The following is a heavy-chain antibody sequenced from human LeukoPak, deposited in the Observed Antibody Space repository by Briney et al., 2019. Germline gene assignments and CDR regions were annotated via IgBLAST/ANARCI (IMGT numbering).Heavy chain of an antibody. CDR3: ARRVAGAGTSYFDL. J-gene: IGHJ4*02. D-gene: IGHD1-7*01. V-gene: IGHV4-30-2*01. Sequence: PSETLSLTCAVSGDSIGIRGYSWSWIRQPPGRGLEWTGYIHQSGNTYYNPSLQSRVTISIDTSKNHYSLNLTSVTAADTAVYFCARRVAGAGTSYFDLWGQGTPVTVSS. CDR2: IHQSGNT. CDR1: GDSIGIRGYS.